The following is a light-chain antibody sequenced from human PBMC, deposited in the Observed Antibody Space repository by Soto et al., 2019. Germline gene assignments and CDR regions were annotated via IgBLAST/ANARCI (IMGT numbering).Light chain of an antibody. J-gene: IGKJ5*01. CDR1: QSFSSN. CDR3: QQYNNWPIT. V-gene: IGKV3-15*01. CDR2: GAS. Sequence: EIVMTQTPATLSVSPGERATLSCRASQSFSSNLAWYQQKPGQAPRLLIYGASTRATGIPARFSGSGSGTEFTLTISSLQSEDFAVYYCQQYNNWPITFGQGTRLEI.